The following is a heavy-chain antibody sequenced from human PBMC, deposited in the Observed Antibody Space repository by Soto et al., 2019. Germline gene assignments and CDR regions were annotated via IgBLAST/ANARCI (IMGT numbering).Heavy chain of an antibody. V-gene: IGHV3-9*01. CDR3: AKGDSENYMDV. CDR2: ISWNSGSI. J-gene: IGHJ6*03. D-gene: IGHD2-21*02. Sequence: GGSLRLSCAASGFTFDDYAMHWVRQAPGKGLEWVSGISWNSGSIGYADSVKGRFTISRDNAKNSLYLQMNSLRVEDTALYYCAKGDSENYMDVWGKGTTVTVSS. CDR1: GFTFDDYA.